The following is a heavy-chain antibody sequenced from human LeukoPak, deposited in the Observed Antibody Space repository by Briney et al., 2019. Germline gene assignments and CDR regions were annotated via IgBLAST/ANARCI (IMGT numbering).Heavy chain of an antibody. D-gene: IGHD2-2*01. CDR3: ARDYTSLGYCSSTSGYWSYYYGMDV. V-gene: IGHV3-30-3*01. Sequence: GGSLRLSCAASGFTFSSYAMHWVRQAPGKGLEWVAVISYDGSNKYYADAVKGRITISRDNSKNTLYLQMNSLRAEDTAVYYCARDYTSLGYCSSTSGYWSYYYGMDVWGQGTTVTVSS. CDR1: GFTFSSYA. J-gene: IGHJ6*02. CDR2: ISYDGSNK.